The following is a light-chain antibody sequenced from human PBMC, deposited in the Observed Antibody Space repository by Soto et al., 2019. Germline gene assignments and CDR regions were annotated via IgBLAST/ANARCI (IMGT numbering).Light chain of an antibody. J-gene: IGKJ3*01. CDR3: QQRFTWPS. V-gene: IGKV3-11*01. CDR1: QSISSS. CDR2: DAS. Sequence: ETVLTQSPATLSLSPGERATLSCRASQSISSSLAWYQQTPGQAPRLLIYDASKRATGIPARFSGSGSGTDFTLTISSLEPEDFAVYFCQQRFTWPSFGPGTKVVIK.